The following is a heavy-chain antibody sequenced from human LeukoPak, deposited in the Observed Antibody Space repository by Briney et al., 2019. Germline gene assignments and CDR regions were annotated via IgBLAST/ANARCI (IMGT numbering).Heavy chain of an antibody. CDR3: ARDPDCSSTSCYPIPYYYMDV. Sequence: SETLSLTCTVSCGSISSGDYYWSWIRQPPGKGLEWIGYIYYSGSTYYNPSLKSRVTISVDTSKNQFSLKLSSVTAADTAVYYCARDPDCSSTSCYPIPYYYMDVWGKGTTVTVSS. CDR2: IYYSGST. J-gene: IGHJ6*03. D-gene: IGHD2-2*01. V-gene: IGHV4-30-4*08. CDR1: CGSISSGDYY.